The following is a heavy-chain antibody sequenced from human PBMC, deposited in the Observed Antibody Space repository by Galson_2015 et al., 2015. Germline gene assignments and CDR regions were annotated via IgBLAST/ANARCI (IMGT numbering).Heavy chain of an antibody. J-gene: IGHJ1*01. D-gene: IGHD6-19*01. CDR3: ASWLPQGYFQR. CDR2: IYHSGST. Sequence: ETLSLTCAVSGASVTTTNWWSWVRQPPGKGLEWIGEIYHSGSTNYNPSLKSRVTFSVDKSKNQLSLKLTSVTAADTAVYYCASWLPQGYFQRWGQGTLVTVSS. V-gene: IGHV4-4*02. CDR1: GASVTTTNW.